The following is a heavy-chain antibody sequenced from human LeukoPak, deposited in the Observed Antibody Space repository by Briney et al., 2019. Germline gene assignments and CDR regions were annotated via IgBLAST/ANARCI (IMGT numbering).Heavy chain of an antibody. CDR1: GFTFSSYG. CDR3: AGNYGPYYFDY. Sequence: AGGSLRLSCAASGFTFSSYGMHWVRQGPGKGLEWVAAISYDGGKKYSADSVAGRFTISRDNSKNTLFLQMNSLRAEDTAVYYCAGNYGPYYFDYWGQGTLVTVSS. V-gene: IGHV3-30*03. CDR2: ISYDGGKK. J-gene: IGHJ4*02. D-gene: IGHD3-10*01.